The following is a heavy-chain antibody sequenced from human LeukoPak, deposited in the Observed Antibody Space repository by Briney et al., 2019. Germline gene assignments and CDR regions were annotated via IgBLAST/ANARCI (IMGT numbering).Heavy chain of an antibody. J-gene: IGHJ4*02. CDR1: GYSFMSHL. D-gene: IGHD6-6*01. Sequence: GASLQISCNCSGYSFMSHLIAWVRQMPGKGLGLVGIIYPGDPDTRYSPSFQGQVTISADRSINTAYIPWSSLKAWDAAMYYCARRPLFSSSSGLDYWGQGTLVTVSS. V-gene: IGHV5-51*01. CDR2: IYPGDPDT. CDR3: ARRPLFSSSSGLDY.